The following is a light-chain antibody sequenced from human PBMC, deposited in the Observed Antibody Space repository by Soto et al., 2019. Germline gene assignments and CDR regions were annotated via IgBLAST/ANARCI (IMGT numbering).Light chain of an antibody. J-gene: IGKJ3*01. CDR1: QSVSSN. CDR3: QQYNNWPGFT. V-gene: IGKV3-15*01. Sequence: EIVMTQSPATLSVSPGERATLSCRASQSVSSNLAWYQQKPGQAPRLLIYGASTRATGIPARFSGSGSGTEFTLTISSLQSEDSAVYYCQQYNNWPGFTFGPGTKVDIK. CDR2: GAS.